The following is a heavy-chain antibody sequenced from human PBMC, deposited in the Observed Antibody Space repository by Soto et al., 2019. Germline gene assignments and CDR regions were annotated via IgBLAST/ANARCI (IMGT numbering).Heavy chain of an antibody. Sequence: GGSLRLSCAASGFTFSSYAMSWVRQAPGKGLEWVSAISGSGGSTYYADSVKGRFTISRDNSKNTLYLQMNSLRAEDTAVYYCAKPPERPSSGWYYFDYWGQGTLVTVSS. V-gene: IGHV3-23*01. CDR2: ISGSGGST. J-gene: IGHJ4*02. CDR3: AKPPERPSSGWYYFDY. D-gene: IGHD6-19*01. CDR1: GFTFSSYA.